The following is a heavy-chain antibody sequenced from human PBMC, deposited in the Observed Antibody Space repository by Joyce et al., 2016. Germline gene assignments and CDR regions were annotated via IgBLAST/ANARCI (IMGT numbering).Heavy chain of an antibody. V-gene: IGHV3-30*18. CDR3: AKILTATYSSGWFLDY. J-gene: IGHJ4*02. CDR1: GLTLSTYG. CDR2: ISYDGIYK. D-gene: IGHD6-25*01. Sequence: QVQLVESGGGVVQPGRSLRLSCAASGLTLSTYGVHWVRQAPGKGLEWVAFISYDGIYKYYADSVKGRFTISRDNSKNTVFLEMNSLRTEDTAVYYCAKILTATYSSGWFLDYWGQGTLVTVSS.